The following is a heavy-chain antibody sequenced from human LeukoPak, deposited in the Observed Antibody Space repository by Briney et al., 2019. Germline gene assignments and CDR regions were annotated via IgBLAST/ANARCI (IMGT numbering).Heavy chain of an antibody. Sequence: PGGSLRLSCAASGFTFSSYWMSWVRQAPGKGLEWVANIKLDGSEKYYVDSVKGRFTISRDNAKNSLYLQMSSLRAEDTAVYYCAREWLMVRGVRDCWGQGTLVTVSS. D-gene: IGHD3-10*01. V-gene: IGHV3-7*03. CDR3: AREWLMVRGVRDC. CDR2: IKLDGSEK. J-gene: IGHJ4*02. CDR1: GFTFSSYW.